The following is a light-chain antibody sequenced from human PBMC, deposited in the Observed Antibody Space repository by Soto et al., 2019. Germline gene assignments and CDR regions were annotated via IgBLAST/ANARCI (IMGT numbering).Light chain of an antibody. Sequence: DIVMTQSPATLSVSPGERVTLSCRASQSVGGNVAWYQQRPGQAPRLLISGASTRATGIPARFSGSGSGTEFTLTISSLQSEDFAVYHCQQDHDWPPLTFGGGTTVEIK. CDR3: QQDHDWPPLT. CDR1: QSVGGN. J-gene: IGKJ4*01. V-gene: IGKV3-15*01. CDR2: GAS.